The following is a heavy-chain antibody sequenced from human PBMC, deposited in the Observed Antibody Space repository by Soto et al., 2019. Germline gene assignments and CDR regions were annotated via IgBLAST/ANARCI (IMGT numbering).Heavy chain of an antibody. V-gene: IGHV4-39*01. D-gene: IGHD6-13*01. CDR3: ARHAGGYSSSWWSSEGLDY. CDR2: IYFSGST. CDR1: GGSVSSSSYY. Sequence: XTLSLPSTVSGGSVSSSSYYGGWIRQPPGKGVEWIGSIYFSGSTYYNPSLKSRVTISVDTSKNQFSLKLSSVTAADTAVYYCARHAGGYSSSWWSSEGLDYWGQGTLGTVS. J-gene: IGHJ4*02.